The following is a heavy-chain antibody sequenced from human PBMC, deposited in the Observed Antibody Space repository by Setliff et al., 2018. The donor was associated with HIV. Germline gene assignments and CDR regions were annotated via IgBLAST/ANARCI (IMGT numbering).Heavy chain of an antibody. V-gene: IGHV3-7*04. J-gene: IGHJ6*02. D-gene: IGHD3-9*01. CDR3: ARGGRLQYFDWPSYAMDV. CDR1: GFTFSSYW. CDR2: IKQDGTVI. Sequence: GGSLRLSCAASGFTFSSYWMSWVRQAPGKGLEWVANIKQDGTVIRYLDSVKGRVTISRDNAKSTVYLQMNSLRAEDTALYYCARGGRLQYFDWPSYAMDVWGQGTTVTVSS.